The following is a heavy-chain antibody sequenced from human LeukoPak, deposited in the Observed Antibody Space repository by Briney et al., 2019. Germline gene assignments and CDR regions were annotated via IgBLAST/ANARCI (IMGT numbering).Heavy chain of an antibody. D-gene: IGHD3-16*01. Sequence: SETLSLTCTVSGGSISGYFWSWIRQPAGKGLEWIGHIYTSGSTNYNPSLKSRVTMSVDTPKNRFSLKLSSVTAADTAVYYCARDGGTYTAPLDYWGQGTLVTVSS. CDR1: GGSISGYF. J-gene: IGHJ4*02. V-gene: IGHV4-4*07. CDR2: IYTSGST. CDR3: ARDGGTYTAPLDY.